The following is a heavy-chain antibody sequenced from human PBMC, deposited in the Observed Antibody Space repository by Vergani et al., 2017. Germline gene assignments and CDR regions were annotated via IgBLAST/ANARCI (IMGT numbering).Heavy chain of an antibody. V-gene: IGHV3-30*04. D-gene: IGHD6-6*01. CDR1: GFTFRSYA. CDR2: ISYDGIKK. Sequence: QVQLVESGGGVVQPGRSLRLSCAASGFTFRSYAIHWVRQAPGKGLEWVAVISYDGIKKYFGDSVKGRFTISRDNSKNTVYLQMNSLRAEDTAVYYCARDTYSSSPRFDYWGQGTLVTVSS. CDR3: ARDTYSSSPRFDY. J-gene: IGHJ4*02.